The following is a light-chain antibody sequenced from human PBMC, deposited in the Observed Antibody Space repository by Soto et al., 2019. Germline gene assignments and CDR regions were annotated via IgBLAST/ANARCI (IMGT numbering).Light chain of an antibody. V-gene: IGKV3D-20*02. CDR2: GAS. J-gene: IGKJ5*01. CDR3: QQRSNWPQIT. CDR1: QSVSTR. Sequence: EIVMTQSPATLSVSPWEIVTLSCRASQSVSTRLAWYQHKPGQSPRLLISGASSRATGIPDRFSGSGSGTDFTLTISRLEPEDFAVYYCQQRSNWPQITFGQGTRLEI.